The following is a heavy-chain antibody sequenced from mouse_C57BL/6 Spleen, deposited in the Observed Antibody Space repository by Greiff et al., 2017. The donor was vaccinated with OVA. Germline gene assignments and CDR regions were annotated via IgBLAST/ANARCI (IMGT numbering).Heavy chain of an antibody. CDR1: GFTFSSYA. CDR3: TRRANWDYFDY. Sequence: EVMLVESGEGLVKPGGSLKLSCAASGFTFSSYAMSWVRQTPEKRLEWVAYISSGGDYIYYADTVKGRFTISRDNARNTLYLQMSSLKSEDTAMYYCTRRANWDYFDYWGQGTTLTVSS. CDR2: ISSGGDYI. J-gene: IGHJ2*01. D-gene: IGHD4-1*01. V-gene: IGHV5S21*01.